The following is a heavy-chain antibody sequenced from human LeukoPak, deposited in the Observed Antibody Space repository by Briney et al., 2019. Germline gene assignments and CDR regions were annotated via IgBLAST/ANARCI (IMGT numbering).Heavy chain of an antibody. CDR2: ISGSGGST. J-gene: IGHJ3*02. D-gene: IGHD3-22*01. V-gene: IGHV3-23*01. Sequence: GGSLRLSCAASGFTFSSYGMSWVRQAPGKGLEWVSAISGSGGSTYYADSVKGRSTISRDNSKNTLYLQMNSLRAEDTAVYYCAKQTYYDSSGYYQEAFDIWGQGTMVTVSS. CDR1: GFTFSSYG. CDR3: AKQTYYDSSGYYQEAFDI.